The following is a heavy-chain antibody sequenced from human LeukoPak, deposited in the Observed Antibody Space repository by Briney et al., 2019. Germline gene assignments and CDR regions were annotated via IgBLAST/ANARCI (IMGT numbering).Heavy chain of an antibody. CDR1: GYTFTSYG. CDR3: ARSSLPAAPPHYYYYYYMDV. J-gene: IGHJ6*03. CDR2: ISAYNGNT. Sequence: ASVKVSCKASGYTFTSYGISWVRQAPGQGLEWMGWISAYNGNTNYAQKLQGRVTMTTDTSTSTAYMELRSLRSDDTAVYYCARSSLPAAPPHYYYYYYMDVWGKGTTVTVSS. D-gene: IGHD2-2*01. V-gene: IGHV1-18*01.